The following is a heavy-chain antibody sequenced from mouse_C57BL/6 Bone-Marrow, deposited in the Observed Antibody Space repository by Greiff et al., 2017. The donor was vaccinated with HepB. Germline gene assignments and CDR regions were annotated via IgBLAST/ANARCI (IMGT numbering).Heavy chain of an antibody. D-gene: IGHD2-5*01. CDR3: ARYYYSNAEYYAMDY. V-gene: IGHV1-72*01. CDR1: GYTFTSYW. Sequence: QVQLQQPGAELVKPGASVKLSCKASGYTFTSYWMHWVKQRPGRGLEWIGRIDPNSGGTKYNEKFKSKATLTVDKPSSTAYMQLSSLTSEDSAVYYCARYYYSNAEYYAMDYWGQGTSVTVSS. CDR2: IDPNSGGT. J-gene: IGHJ4*01.